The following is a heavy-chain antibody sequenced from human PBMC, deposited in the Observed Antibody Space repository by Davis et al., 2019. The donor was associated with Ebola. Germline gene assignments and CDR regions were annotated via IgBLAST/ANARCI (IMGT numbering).Heavy chain of an antibody. CDR3: ARGATIFGVALADY. CDR1: GFTFSSYW. V-gene: IGHV3-7*03. J-gene: IGHJ4*02. D-gene: IGHD3-3*01. Sequence: GEPLKISCAASGFTFSSYWMSWVRQAPGKGLEWVANIKQDGSEKYYVDSVKGRFTISRDNAKNSLYLQMNSLRAEDTAVYYCARGATIFGVALADYWGQGTLVTVSS. CDR2: IKQDGSEK.